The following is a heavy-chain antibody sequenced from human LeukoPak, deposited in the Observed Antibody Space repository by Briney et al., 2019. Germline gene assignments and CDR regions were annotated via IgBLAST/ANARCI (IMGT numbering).Heavy chain of an antibody. CDR3: ARSRSSVDSPYFDY. CDR2: IYYSGST. D-gene: IGHD4-23*01. CDR1: GGSISSYY. V-gene: IGHV4-59*08. J-gene: IGHJ4*02. Sequence: SETLFLTCTVSGGSISSYYWSWIRQPPGKGLEWIGYIYYSGSTNYNPSLKSRVTISVDTSKNQFSLKLSSVTAADTAVYYCARSRSSVDSPYFDYWGQGTLVTVSS.